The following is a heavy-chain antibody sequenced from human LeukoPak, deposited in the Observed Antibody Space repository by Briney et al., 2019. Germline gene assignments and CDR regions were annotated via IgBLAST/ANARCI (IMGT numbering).Heavy chain of an antibody. J-gene: IGHJ4*02. CDR1: GFTFSGSA. CDR3: LRYYYDSSDRDY. CDR2: IRSKANSYAT. D-gene: IGHD3-22*01. V-gene: IGHV3-73*01. Sequence: GGSLRLSCAAPGFTFSGSAMHWVRQASAKGLEWVGRIRSKANSYATAYAASVKGRFTISRDDSKNTAYLQMNSLKAEDTAVYYCLRYYYDSSDRDYWGQGTLVTVSS.